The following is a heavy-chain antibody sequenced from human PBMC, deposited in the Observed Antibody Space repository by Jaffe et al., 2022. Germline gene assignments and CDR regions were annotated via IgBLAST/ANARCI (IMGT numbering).Heavy chain of an antibody. CDR2: ISAYNGNT. D-gene: IGHD3-16*01. Sequence: QVQLVQSGAEVKKPGASVKVSCKASGYTFTSYGISWVRQAPGQGLEWMGWISAYNGNTNYAQKLQGRVTMTTDTSTSTAYMELRSLRSDDTAVYYCARGLTQPLVGLGDYYYYMDVWGKGTTVTVSS. V-gene: IGHV1-18*01. J-gene: IGHJ6*03. CDR3: ARGLTQPLVGLGDYYYYMDV. CDR1: GYTFTSYG.